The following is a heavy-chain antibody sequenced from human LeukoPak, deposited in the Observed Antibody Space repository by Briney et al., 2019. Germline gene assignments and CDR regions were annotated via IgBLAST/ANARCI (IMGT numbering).Heavy chain of an antibody. CDR1: GFTFSNAW. Sequence: GGSLRLSCAASGFTFSNAWMKWVRQAPGKGLEWVGRIQKKTEGGTTEYAAPVKGRFIISRDDSKNMLYLQMNSLKTDDTAVYYCTSRVVTTNDYWGQGTLVTVSS. CDR3: TSRVVTTNDY. J-gene: IGHJ4*02. D-gene: IGHD2-21*02. V-gene: IGHV3-15*01. CDR2: IQKKTEGGTT.